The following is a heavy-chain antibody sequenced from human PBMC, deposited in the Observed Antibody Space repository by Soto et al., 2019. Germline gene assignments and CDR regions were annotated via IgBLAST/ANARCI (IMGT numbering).Heavy chain of an antibody. CDR1: GYTFTGYY. J-gene: IGHJ4*02. Sequence: QVQLVQSGAELKKPGASVKVSCKGSGYTFTGYYIHWVRQTPGQGPEWMGEISPQTGGTKYAQKYQGRVTMTRDTSITTFYMELSNLSPDDTAVYYCGRGRSGELVIFYWGQGTLVTVSS. CDR3: GRGRSGELVIFY. V-gene: IGHV1-2*02. CDR2: ISPQTGGT. D-gene: IGHD1-26*01.